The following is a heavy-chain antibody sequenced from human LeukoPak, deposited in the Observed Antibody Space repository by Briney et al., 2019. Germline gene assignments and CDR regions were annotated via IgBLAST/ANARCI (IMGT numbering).Heavy chain of an antibody. CDR2: IIPIFGTA. V-gene: IGHV1-69*06. D-gene: IGHD6-13*01. J-gene: IGHJ4*02. CDR3: ARVLAAYMFDY. CDR1: GCTFSSYA. Sequence: GASVKVSCKASGCTFSSYATSWVRQAPGQGLEWMGGIIPIFGTANCAQKFQGRVTITADKSTSTAYMELSSLRSEDTAVYYCARVLAAYMFDYWGQGTLVTVSS.